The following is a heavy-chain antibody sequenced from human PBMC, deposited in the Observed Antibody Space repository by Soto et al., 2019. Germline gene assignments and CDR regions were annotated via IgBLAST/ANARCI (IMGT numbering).Heavy chain of an antibody. CDR3: ARGGPPVYSGSYPDFDY. Sequence: GASVKVSCKASGYTFTSYGISWVRQAPGQGLEWMGWISAYNGNTNYAQKLQGRVTMTTDTSTSTAYMELRSLRSDDTAVYYCARGGPPVYSGSYPDFDYWGQGTLVTVSS. J-gene: IGHJ4*02. CDR1: GYTFTSYG. V-gene: IGHV1-18*01. CDR2: ISAYNGNT. D-gene: IGHD1-26*01.